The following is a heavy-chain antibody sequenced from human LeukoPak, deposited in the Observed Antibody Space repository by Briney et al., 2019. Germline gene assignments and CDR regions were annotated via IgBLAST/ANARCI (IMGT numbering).Heavy chain of an antibody. CDR1: GFSFSTSG. CDR2: ISKDGRKN. CDR3: ARDLLNYGSAYYDVGIFDS. D-gene: IGHD3-10*01. Sequence: PGRSMRLSCEASGFSFSTSGVRWVRQAPGKGLEWMGLISKDGRKNHYADSVKGRFTISRDNSKSTLFLQMNSLRPEDTAIYYCARDLLNYGSAYYDVGIFDSWGQGTLVTVSS. V-gene: IGHV3-30*04. J-gene: IGHJ4*02.